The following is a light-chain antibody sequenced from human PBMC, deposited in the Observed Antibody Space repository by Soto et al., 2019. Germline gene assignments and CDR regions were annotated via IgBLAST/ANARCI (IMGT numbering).Light chain of an antibody. J-gene: IGKJ4*01. Sequence: EIVMTQSPVTLSVSAGERATLSCRASKSVNSNLAWYQQKPGQAPRLLIYDASTRPTGIPARFSGSGSGTEFTLTISSLQSEDFAVYYCQQYNNWPPLTFGGGTKVEIK. CDR1: KSVNSN. CDR2: DAS. CDR3: QQYNNWPPLT. V-gene: IGKV3-15*01.